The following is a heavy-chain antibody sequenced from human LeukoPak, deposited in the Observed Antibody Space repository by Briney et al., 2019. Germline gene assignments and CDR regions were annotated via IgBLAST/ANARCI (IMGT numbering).Heavy chain of an antibody. V-gene: IGHV4-59*12. CDR3: AGITMIVVGYY. J-gene: IGHJ4*02. CDR2: IYYSGST. CDR1: GGSISSYY. D-gene: IGHD3-22*01. Sequence: PSETLSLTCTVSGGSISSYYWSWIRQPPGKGLGWIGYIYYSGSTNYNPSLKSRVTISVDTSKNQFSLKLSSVTAADTAVYYCAGITMIVVGYYWGQGTLVTVSS.